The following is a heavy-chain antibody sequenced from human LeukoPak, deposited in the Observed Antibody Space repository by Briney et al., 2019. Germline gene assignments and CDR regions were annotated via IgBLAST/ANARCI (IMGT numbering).Heavy chain of an antibody. V-gene: IGHV3-11*01. CDR2: ISSSGSTI. J-gene: IGHJ5*02. CDR3: ARSRVAARRGRWFDP. CDR1: GFTFSDYY. D-gene: IGHD6-6*01. Sequence: GGSLRLSCAASGFTFSDYYMSWIRQAPGKGLEWVSYISSSGSTIYYADSVKGRFTISRDNAKNPLYLQMTSLRAEDTAVYYCARSRVAARRGRWFDPWGQGTLVTVSS.